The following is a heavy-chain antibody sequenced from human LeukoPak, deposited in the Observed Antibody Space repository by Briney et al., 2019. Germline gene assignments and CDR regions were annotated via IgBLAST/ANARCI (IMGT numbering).Heavy chain of an antibody. V-gene: IGHV3-30-3*02. CDR3: AKRYGN. J-gene: IGHJ4*02. CDR1: GFTFSSYA. Sequence: GGSLRLSCAASGFTFSSYAMHWVRQAPGKGLEWVAVISYDGSNKYYADSVKGRFTISRDNSKNTLYLQMNSLRAEDTAVYYCAKRYGNWGQGTLVTVSS. D-gene: IGHD1-14*01. CDR2: ISYDGSNK.